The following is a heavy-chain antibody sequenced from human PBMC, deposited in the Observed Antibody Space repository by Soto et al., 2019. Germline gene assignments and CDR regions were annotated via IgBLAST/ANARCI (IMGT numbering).Heavy chain of an antibody. V-gene: IGHV4-39*01. CDR1: GGSISSSSYY. CDR3: ARLWVDILTGYTPYYYYGMDV. D-gene: IGHD3-9*01. CDR2: IYYSGST. Sequence: PSETLSLTCTVSGGSISSSSYYWGWIRQPPGKGLEWIGSIYYSGSTYYNPSLKSRVTISVDTSKNQFSLKLSSVTAADTAVYYCARLWVDILTGYTPYYYYGMDVWGQGTTVTVSS. J-gene: IGHJ6*02.